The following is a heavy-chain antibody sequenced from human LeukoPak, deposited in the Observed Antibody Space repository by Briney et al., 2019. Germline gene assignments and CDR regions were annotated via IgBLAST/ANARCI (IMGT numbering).Heavy chain of an antibody. V-gene: IGHV4-34*01. D-gene: IGHD2-15*01. CDR2: INHSGST. Sequence: PSETLSLTCAVYGGSFSGYYWSWIRQPPGKGLEGVGEINHSGSTNYNPSIKSRVTISVDTSKNQFALKLSSVTAADTAVYYGARAGYCSGGSCRLLDYWGQGTLVTVSS. J-gene: IGHJ4*02. CDR1: GGSFSGYY. CDR3: ARAGYCSGGSCRLLDY.